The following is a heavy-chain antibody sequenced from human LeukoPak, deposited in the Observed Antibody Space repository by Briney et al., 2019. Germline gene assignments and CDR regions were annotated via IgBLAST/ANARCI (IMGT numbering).Heavy chain of an antibody. V-gene: IGHV1-69*13. CDR2: IIPIFGTA. J-gene: IGHJ4*02. CDR1: GYTFTSYY. D-gene: IGHD2-15*01. Sequence: SVNVSCKASGYTFTSYYMHWVRQAPGQGLEWMGGIIPIFGTANYAQKFQGRVTITADESTSTAYMELSSLRSEDTAVYYCAVDGHCSGGSCYSVDYWGQGTLVTVSS. CDR3: AVDGHCSGGSCYSVDY.